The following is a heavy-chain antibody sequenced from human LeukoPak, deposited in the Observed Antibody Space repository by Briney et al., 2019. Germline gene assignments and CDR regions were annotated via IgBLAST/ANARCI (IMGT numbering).Heavy chain of an antibody. Sequence: ASVKVSCKASGYTFTGYYMHWVRQAPGQGLEWMGWINPNSGGTNYAQKFQGRVTMTRDTSISTAYMELGRLRSDDTAVYYCARDRITIVRGVIRINWFDPWGQGTLVTVSS. D-gene: IGHD3-10*01. CDR3: ARDRITIVRGVIRINWFDP. CDR1: GYTFTGYY. V-gene: IGHV1-2*02. CDR2: INPNSGGT. J-gene: IGHJ5*02.